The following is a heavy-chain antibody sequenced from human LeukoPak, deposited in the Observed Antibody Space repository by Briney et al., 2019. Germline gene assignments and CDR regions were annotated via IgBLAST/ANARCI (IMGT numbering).Heavy chain of an antibody. D-gene: IGHD1-26*01. CDR3: ASIVGATTVDY. CDR2: IYYSGST. Sequence: SETLSLTCTVSGGSISSYYWSWIRQPPGKGLEWIGSIYYSGSTYYNPSLKSRVTISVDTSKNQFSLILTSVTAADTAVYYCASIVGATTVDYWGQGTLVTVSS. V-gene: IGHV4-39*07. CDR1: GGSISSYY. J-gene: IGHJ4*02.